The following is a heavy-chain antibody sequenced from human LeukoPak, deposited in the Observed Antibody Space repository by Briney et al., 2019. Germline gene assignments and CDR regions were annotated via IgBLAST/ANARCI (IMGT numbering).Heavy chain of an antibody. Sequence: ASVRVSCKASGYTFTGYYMDWVRQAPGQGLEWMGWINPNSGGTFYAQKFQGRVTMTRDTSMSTAYMELSRLRSDDTAVYYCARGRWFGELTSAFDIWGQGTMVTLSS. CDR3: ARGRWFGELTSAFDI. J-gene: IGHJ3*02. D-gene: IGHD3-10*01. CDR2: INPNSGGT. CDR1: GYTFTGYY. V-gene: IGHV1-2*02.